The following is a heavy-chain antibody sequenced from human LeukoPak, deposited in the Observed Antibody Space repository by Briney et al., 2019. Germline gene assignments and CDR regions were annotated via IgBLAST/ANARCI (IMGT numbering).Heavy chain of an antibody. D-gene: IGHD6-19*01. CDR3: ARGHGWVDY. J-gene: IGHJ4*02. CDR1: GYTFTNNW. V-gene: IGHV5-10-1*01. Sequence: GESLRISCKGSGYTFTNNWISWVCQMPGKGLEWMGRINPSDSNTDYSPSFQGHVTISADKSINTVYLQWGSLKASDTAMYYCARGHGWVDYWGQGALVTVSS. CDR2: INPSDSNT.